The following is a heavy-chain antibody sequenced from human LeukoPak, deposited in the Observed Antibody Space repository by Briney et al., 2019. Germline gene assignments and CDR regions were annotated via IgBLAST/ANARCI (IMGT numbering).Heavy chain of an antibody. V-gene: IGHV3-7*01. CDR3: ARDVGSGAYFVRGFDI. D-gene: IGHD3-10*01. J-gene: IGHJ3*02. Sequence: GGSLRLSCAASGFTFSSYWMGWVRQAPGKGLEWVANIKKDGSEKYYVDSVKGRFTISRDNAKNSLYLQMNSLRAEDTAVYHCARDVGSGAYFVRGFDIWGQGTMVTVSS. CDR1: GFTFSSYW. CDR2: IKKDGSEK.